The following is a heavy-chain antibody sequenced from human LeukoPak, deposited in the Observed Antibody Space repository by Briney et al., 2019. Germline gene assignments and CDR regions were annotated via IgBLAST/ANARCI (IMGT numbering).Heavy chain of an antibody. V-gene: IGHV3-48*01. J-gene: IGHJ4*02. CDR3: AKSRIVGATGTFDY. Sequence: GGSLRLSCAASGFTFSRCSMNWVRQAPGKGLEWVSYINSSSSTIYYAHSVKGRFTISRDNAKNSLYLQMNSLRAEDTAVYYCAKSRIVGATGTFDYWGQGTLVTVSS. CDR1: GFTFSRCS. CDR2: INSSSSTI. D-gene: IGHD1-26*01.